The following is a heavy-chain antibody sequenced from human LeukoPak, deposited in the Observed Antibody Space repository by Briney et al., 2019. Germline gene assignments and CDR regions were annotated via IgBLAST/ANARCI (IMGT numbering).Heavy chain of an antibody. CDR1: GGTFSSCA. CDR3: ARVPYSSGWFIDY. CDR2: IIPILGIA. J-gene: IGHJ4*02. V-gene: IGHV1-69*04. Sequence: ASVKVSCKASGGTFSSCAISWVRQAPGQGLEWMGRIIPILGIANYAQKFQGRVTITADKSTSTAYMELSSLRSEDTAVYYCARVPYSSGWFIDYWGQGTLVTVSS. D-gene: IGHD6-19*01.